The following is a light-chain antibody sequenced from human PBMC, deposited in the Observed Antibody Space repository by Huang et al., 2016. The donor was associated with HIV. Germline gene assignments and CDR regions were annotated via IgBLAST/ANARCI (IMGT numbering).Light chain of an antibody. CDR1: QGISSY. J-gene: IGKJ2*01. CDR2: SAS. V-gene: IGKV1-39*01. CDR3: QDTYSIPYT. Sequence: DIQMTQSPSSLSASVGDRVTITCRASQGISSYLNWYQHKPGKAPKLLIYSASTLKIGVPSRFSGRGSGTDFTLTISSLQPADSATYYCQDTYSIPYTFGQGTKLEIK.